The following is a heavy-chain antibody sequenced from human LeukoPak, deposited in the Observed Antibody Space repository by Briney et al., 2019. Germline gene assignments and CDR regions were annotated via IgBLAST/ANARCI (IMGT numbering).Heavy chain of an antibody. V-gene: IGHV3-23*01. CDR1: GFTFSNYA. J-gene: IGHJ4*02. Sequence: GGSLRLSCAASGFTFSNYAMSWVRQAPGKGLEWVSAISGSGGSSYYADSVKGRFTISRDNSKNTLYLQMNSLRAEDTAVYLCAKVVSVYFFDYWGQGTLVTVSS. CDR2: ISGSGGSS. D-gene: IGHD3-16*02. CDR3: AKVVSVYFFDY.